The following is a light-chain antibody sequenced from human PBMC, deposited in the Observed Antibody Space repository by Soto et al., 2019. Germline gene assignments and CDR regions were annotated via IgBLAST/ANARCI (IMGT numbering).Light chain of an antibody. CDR1: HDIDNY. V-gene: IGKV1-33*01. J-gene: IGKJ2*01. Sequence: DIQMTQSPSSLSASVGDTVTITCQASHDIDNYLNWYQQKPGKAPKLLIYVASNLETGVPSRFSGSGSGTDFSLTITSLQPEDIATYYCQQYDNLPYTFGQGTTVEIK. CDR3: QQYDNLPYT. CDR2: VAS.